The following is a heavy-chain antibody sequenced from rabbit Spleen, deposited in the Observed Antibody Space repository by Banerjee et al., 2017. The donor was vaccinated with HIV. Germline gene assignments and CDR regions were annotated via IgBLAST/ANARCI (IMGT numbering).Heavy chain of an antibody. CDR3: ARDAGTSFSTYGMDL. J-gene: IGHJ6*01. Sequence: QEQLEESGGGLVKPEGSLTLTCKASGVSFSDKDVMGWVRQAPGKGLEWIACINIVTGKTVYASWAKGRFIMSRTSSTTVTLQMTSLTAADTATYFCARDAGTSFSTYGMDLWGQGTLVTVS. CDR1: GVSFSDKDV. D-gene: IGHD8-1*01. V-gene: IGHV1S45*01. CDR2: INIVTGKT.